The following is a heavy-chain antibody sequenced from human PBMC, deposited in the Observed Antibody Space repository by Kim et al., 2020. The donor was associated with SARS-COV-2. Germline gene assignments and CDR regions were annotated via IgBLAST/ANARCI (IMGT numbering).Heavy chain of an antibody. Sequence: SGPTLVKPTQTLTLTCTFSGISLNTVGVSVGWIRQPPGRALEWLALIYWDGDNRYTPSLKNRLTVSQDTSKNQVVLTMTNMDPVDTGTYYCVHRREDPRSGYYYSDKWGQGTQVTVSS. V-gene: IGHV2-5*02. CDR3: VHRREDPRSGYYYSDK. J-gene: IGHJ4*02. CDR1: GISLNTVGVS. D-gene: IGHD3-10*01. CDR2: IYWDGDN.